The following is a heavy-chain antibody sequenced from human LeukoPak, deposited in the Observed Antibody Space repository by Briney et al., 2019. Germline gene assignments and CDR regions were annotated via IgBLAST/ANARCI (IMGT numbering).Heavy chain of an antibody. J-gene: IGHJ4*02. Sequence: GASVKVSCEASGYSFTGYYMHWVRQAPGQGLEWMGCINPNSGGTNYVQKFQGRVTMTRDTSISTAYMELSRLTSDDTAVYYCARRGHGDLDYWGQGTLVTVSS. CDR3: ARRGHGDLDY. CDR1: GYSFTGYY. V-gene: IGHV1-2*02. D-gene: IGHD4-17*01. CDR2: INPNSGGT.